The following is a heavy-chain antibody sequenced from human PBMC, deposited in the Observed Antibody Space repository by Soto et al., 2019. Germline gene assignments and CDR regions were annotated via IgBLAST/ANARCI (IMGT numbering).Heavy chain of an antibody. V-gene: IGHV6-1*01. CDR3: TGITWFRGMDV. J-gene: IGHJ6*02. D-gene: IGHD3-10*01. CDR1: GDSVSSNSAG. Sequence: SQTLSLTCVISGDSVSSNSAGWNWIRQSPSRGLEWLGRTNYKSKWNNDYALSVKIRITINPDTSKNQFSLHLYSVTPEDTAVYYCTGITWFRGMDVWGQGTPVTVSS. CDR2: TNYKSKWNN.